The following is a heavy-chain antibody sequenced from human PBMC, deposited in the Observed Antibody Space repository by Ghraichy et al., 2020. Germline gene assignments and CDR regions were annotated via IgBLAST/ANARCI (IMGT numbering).Heavy chain of an antibody. V-gene: IGHV4-4*02. Sequence: LETLSLTCAVSGGSISSSNWWSWVRQPPGKGLEWIGEIYHSGSTNYNPSLESRVTISVDKSKNQFSLKLSSVTAADTAVYYCARKDIVVVVAARPSYYYGMDVWGQGTTGTVSS. D-gene: IGHD2-15*01. J-gene: IGHJ6*02. CDR2: IYHSGST. CDR1: GGSISSSNW. CDR3: ARKDIVVVVAARPSYYYGMDV.